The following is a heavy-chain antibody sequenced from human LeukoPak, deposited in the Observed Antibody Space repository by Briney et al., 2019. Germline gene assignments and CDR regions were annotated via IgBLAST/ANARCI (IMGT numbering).Heavy chain of an antibody. CDR1: GYTFSNYD. D-gene: IGHD3-10*01. J-gene: IGHJ2*01. CDR3: ATGGGDWYSDL. Sequence: GGSVKVSCKASGYTFSNYDISWVRQTPGKGLEWMGWISPYNGNTDSAQMFQGRVTLTTDTSTSTAYMELRSLTSDDTAVYYCATGGGDWYSDLWGRGTLVTVSS. V-gene: IGHV1-18*01. CDR2: ISPYNGNT.